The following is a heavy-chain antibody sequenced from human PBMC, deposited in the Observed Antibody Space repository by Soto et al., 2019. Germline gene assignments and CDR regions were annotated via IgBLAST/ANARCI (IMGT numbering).Heavy chain of an antibody. CDR3: ASGGSGYYADYYGMDV. V-gene: IGHV5-51*01. CDR1: GYSFTSYW. CDR2: IYPGDSDT. D-gene: IGHD3-22*01. Sequence: GESLKISCKGSGYSFTSYWIGWVLQMPGKGLEWMGIIYPGDSDTRYSPSFQGQVTISADKSISTAYLQWSSLKASDTAMYYCASGGSGYYADYYGMDVWGQGTTVTVSS. J-gene: IGHJ6*02.